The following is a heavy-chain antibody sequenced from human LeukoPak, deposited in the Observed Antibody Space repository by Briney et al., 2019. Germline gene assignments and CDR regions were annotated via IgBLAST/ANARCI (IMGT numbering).Heavy chain of an antibody. CDR1: GYTFTGYY. J-gene: IGHJ4*02. CDR2: INPNNGDT. D-gene: IGHD5-24*01. CDR3: ARGGDGYNRRLDY. Sequence: ASVKVSCKAPGYTFTGYYIHWVRQAPGQGLEWMGCINPNNGDTIYAQNFRARVTMTRDTSISTAYMELSRLRSDDTAVYYCARGGDGYNRRLDYWGQGTLVTVSS. V-gene: IGHV1-2*02.